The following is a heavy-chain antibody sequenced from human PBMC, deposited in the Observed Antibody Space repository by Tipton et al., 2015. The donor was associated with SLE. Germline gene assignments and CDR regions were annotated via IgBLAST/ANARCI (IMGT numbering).Heavy chain of an antibody. CDR3: GARGAFDI. Sequence: TLSLTCTVSGDSINNYFWTWIRQPAGKGLEWIGRIYNSGSAKYSPSLESRVTMSLDTSKNQISLKLTSVTAADTAVYYCGARGAFDIWGQGTMVTVSS. J-gene: IGHJ3*02. V-gene: IGHV4-4*07. D-gene: IGHD3-16*01. CDR2: IYNSGSA. CDR1: GDSINNYF.